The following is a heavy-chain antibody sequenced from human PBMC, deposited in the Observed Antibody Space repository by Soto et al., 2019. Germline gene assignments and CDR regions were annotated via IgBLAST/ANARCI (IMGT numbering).Heavy chain of an antibody. D-gene: IGHD3-10*01. CDR3: ARDRMVRGVRYFDY. Sequence: GASVKVSCKASGYTFTSYGISWVRQAPGQGLEWMGWISAYNGNTNYAQKLQGRGTMTTDTSTSTAYMELRSLRSDDTAVYYCARDRMVRGVRYFDYWGQGTLVTVSS. V-gene: IGHV1-18*01. J-gene: IGHJ4*02. CDR2: ISAYNGNT. CDR1: GYTFTSYG.